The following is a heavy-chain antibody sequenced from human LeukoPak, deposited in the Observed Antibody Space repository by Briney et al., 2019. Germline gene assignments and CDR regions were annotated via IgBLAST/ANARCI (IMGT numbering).Heavy chain of an antibody. V-gene: IGHV4-34*01. D-gene: IGHD3-22*01. Sequence: PSETPSLTCADYGGSFSGYYWSWIRQPPGKGLEWIGEINHSGSTNYNPSLKSRVTISVDTSKNQFSLKLSSVTAADTAVYYCARGNLLLRYYYDSSGYFGWWSQGTLVTVSS. CDR1: GGSFSGYY. CDR2: INHSGST. J-gene: IGHJ4*02. CDR3: ARGNLLLRYYYDSSGYFGW.